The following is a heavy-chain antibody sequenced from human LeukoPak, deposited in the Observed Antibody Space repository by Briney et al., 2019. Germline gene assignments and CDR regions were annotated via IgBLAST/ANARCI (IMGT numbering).Heavy chain of an antibody. Sequence: PGGSLRLSCVASGFTFSNNWLSWVRQAPGQGLEWVANIKEDGSEKSYVDSVKGRCTISRDNAKNSLSLQMNSLRAEDTAVYYCARRLGDAFDMWAQGTMVSVSS. CDR2: IKEDGSEK. V-gene: IGHV3-7*01. CDR3: ARRLGDAFDM. J-gene: IGHJ3*02. CDR1: GFTFSNNW.